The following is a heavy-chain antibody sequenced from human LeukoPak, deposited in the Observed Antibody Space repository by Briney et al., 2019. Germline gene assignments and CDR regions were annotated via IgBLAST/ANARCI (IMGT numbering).Heavy chain of an antibody. CDR2: IFPLDSDT. CDR1: GYKFATYW. D-gene: IGHD3-10*01. V-gene: IGHV5-51*01. Sequence: GESLKISCTGSGYKFATYWIAWVRQAPGDGLEWLGTIFPLDSDTRYNPSFQGQVSISADKSISTVYLQWGSLKASDTAMYYCARQPGAGWFDAWGQGTLVTVSS. J-gene: IGHJ5*02. CDR3: ARQPGAGWFDA.